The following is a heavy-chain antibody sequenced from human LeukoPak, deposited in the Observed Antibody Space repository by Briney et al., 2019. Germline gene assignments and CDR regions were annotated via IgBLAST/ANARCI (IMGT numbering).Heavy chain of an antibody. V-gene: IGHV4-34*01. CDR2: INHSGST. D-gene: IGHD6-13*01. CDR1: GGSFSGYY. Sequence: SETLSLTCAVYGGSFSGYYWSWTRQPPGKGLEWIGEINHSGSTNYNPSLKSRVTISVDTSKNQFYLKLSSVTAADTAVYYCARTYSSSWDIDYWGQGTLVTVSS. CDR3: ARTYSSSWDIDY. J-gene: IGHJ4*02.